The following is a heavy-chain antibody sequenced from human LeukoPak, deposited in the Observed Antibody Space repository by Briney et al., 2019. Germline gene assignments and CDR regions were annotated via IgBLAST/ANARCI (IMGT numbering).Heavy chain of an antibody. CDR2: IYYSGST. J-gene: IGHJ4*02. CDR3: ARRKGNYYDSSGYIDY. Sequence: SETLFLTCTVSGGSISSYYWSWIRQPPGKGLEWIGYIYYSGSTNYNPSLKSRVTISVDTSKNQFSLKLSSVTAADTAVYYCARRKGNYYDSSGYIDYWGQGTLVTVSS. CDR1: GGSISSYY. D-gene: IGHD3-22*01. V-gene: IGHV4-59*08.